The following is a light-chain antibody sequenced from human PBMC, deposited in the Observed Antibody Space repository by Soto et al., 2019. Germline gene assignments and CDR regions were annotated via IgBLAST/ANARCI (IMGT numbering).Light chain of an antibody. CDR2: WAS. CDR3: QQYYSTPPT. Sequence: DIVMTQSPDSLAVFLGERATINCKSSQSVLYSSNNKNYLAWYQQRPGQPPKLLVYWASTRESWVPDRFSGSGSETDFPLTISSLQAEYVAVFYCQQYYSTPPTFGQGTKLEIK. J-gene: IGKJ2*01. CDR1: QSVLYSSNNKNY. V-gene: IGKV4-1*01.